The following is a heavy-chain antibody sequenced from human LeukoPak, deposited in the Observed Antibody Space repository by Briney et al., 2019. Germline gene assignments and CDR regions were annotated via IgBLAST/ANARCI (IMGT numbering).Heavy chain of an antibody. V-gene: IGHV5-51*01. CDR2: IYIGDSDT. CDR1: GYRFSDYW. CDR3: ARLVPSYDSNGYFDY. Sequence: ESLKISCEGSGYRFSDYWIGWVRQMPDKGLEWMGIIYIGDSDTRYSPSFQGQVTIPADKSISTAYLQWSSLRASDTAMYYCARLVPSYDSNGYFDYWGQGTLVTVSS. D-gene: IGHD3-22*01. J-gene: IGHJ4*02.